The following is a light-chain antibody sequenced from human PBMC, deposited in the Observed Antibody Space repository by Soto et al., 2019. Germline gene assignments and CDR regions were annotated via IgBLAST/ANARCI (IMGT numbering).Light chain of an antibody. J-gene: IGLJ3*02. CDR1: GSNIGSRY. CDR3: TAWDDSLSGPV. CDR2: QDS. V-gene: IGLV1-47*01. Sequence: QSVLTQPPSASGTPGQRVTISCSGSGSNIGSRYVYWYRQVPGTAPKLLIYQDSQQPSGVPDRFSGSKSGTSASLAISGLRSEDEADYYCTAWDDSLSGPVFGGGTKLTVL.